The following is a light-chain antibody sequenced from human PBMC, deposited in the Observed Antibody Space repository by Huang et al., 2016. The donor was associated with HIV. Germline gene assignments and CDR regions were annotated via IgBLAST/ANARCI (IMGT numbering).Light chain of an antibody. Sequence: DIQMTQSPSSPSASVEDRVTVTCRSRQGISNYVAWCQQKPGKAPKSLCDSASSLQSGVPSRFSGSGSGTDFTLTISGLQPDDSATYYCHQYYSFPYTFGQGTKLEIK. V-gene: IGKV1-16*01. J-gene: IGKJ2*01. CDR2: SAS. CDR3: HQYYSFPYT. CDR1: QGISNY.